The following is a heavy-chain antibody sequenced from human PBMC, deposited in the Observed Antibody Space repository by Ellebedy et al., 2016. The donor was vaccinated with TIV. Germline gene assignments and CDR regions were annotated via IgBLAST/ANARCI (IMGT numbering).Heavy chain of an antibody. V-gene: IGHV4-59*01. J-gene: IGHJ5*02. CDR3: ARVLTGWLDP. Sequence: SETLSLXXSVSGGSMGTYYWSWIRQPPGKRLEWIGDIYYSGSTIYNPSLKSRVTISVDTSKNQFSLKLSSVTAADTAVYYCARVLTGWLDPWGQGTLVTVSS. CDR2: IYYSGST. CDR1: GGSMGTYY. D-gene: IGHD4/OR15-4a*01.